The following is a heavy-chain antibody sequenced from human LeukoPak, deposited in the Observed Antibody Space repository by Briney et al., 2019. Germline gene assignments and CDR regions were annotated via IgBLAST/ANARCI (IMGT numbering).Heavy chain of an antibody. CDR2: VKQAGSVK. V-gene: IGHV3-7*01. CDR3: VREGRAAAGSRRWFDP. Sequence: QSGGSLRLSCAASGFPFYSYWMSCVRPGPGEAREWVANVKQAGSVKYYLDTVKGRVTISRDNAKNSLYLQMNSLRAEDTAVYYCVREGRAAAGSRRWFDPWGQGTLVTVSA. J-gene: IGHJ5*02. CDR1: GFPFYSYW. D-gene: IGHD6-13*01.